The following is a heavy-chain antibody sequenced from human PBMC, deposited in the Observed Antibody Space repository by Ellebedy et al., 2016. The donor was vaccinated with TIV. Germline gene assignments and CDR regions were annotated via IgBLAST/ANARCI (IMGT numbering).Heavy chain of an antibody. J-gene: IGHJ6*02. Sequence: GGSLRLSCAASGFTFSSFWMSWVRQAPGKGLEWVANIKLDGSEKYYVDSVKGRFTISRDNAKNSLYLQMNSLRVEDTAVYYCARFETTEGMDVWGQGTTVTVSS. CDR1: GFTFSSFW. CDR2: IKLDGSEK. CDR3: ARFETTEGMDV. V-gene: IGHV3-7*01. D-gene: IGHD1-14*01.